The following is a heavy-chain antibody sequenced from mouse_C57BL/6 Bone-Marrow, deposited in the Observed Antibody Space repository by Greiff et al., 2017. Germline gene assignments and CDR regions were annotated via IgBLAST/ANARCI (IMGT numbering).Heavy chain of an antibody. CDR1: GYTFTSYG. CDR2: IYPRSGNT. V-gene: IGHV1-81*01. CDR3: ARYDGYYVPYYYAMDY. J-gene: IGHJ4*01. D-gene: IGHD2-3*01. Sequence: QVQLKQSGAELARPGASVKLSCKASGYTFTSYGISWVKQRTGQGLEWIGEIYPRSGNTYYNEKFKGKATLTADNSSSTAYMELRSLTSEDSAVYFCARYDGYYVPYYYAMDYWGQGTSVTVSS.